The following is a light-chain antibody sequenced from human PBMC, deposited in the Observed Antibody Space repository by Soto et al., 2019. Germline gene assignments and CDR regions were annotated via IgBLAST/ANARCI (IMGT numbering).Light chain of an antibody. V-gene: IGLV2-14*01. CDR2: DVS. CDR1: SSAVGGYNY. Sequence: QSALTQPASVSGSPGRSITISCTGTSSAVGGYNYVSWYQQHPGKAPKLMIYDVSNRPSGVSNRFSGSKSGNTASLTISGLQAEDEADYYCSSYTSSSTLLYVFGTGTKVTVL. J-gene: IGLJ1*01. CDR3: SSYTSSSTLLYV.